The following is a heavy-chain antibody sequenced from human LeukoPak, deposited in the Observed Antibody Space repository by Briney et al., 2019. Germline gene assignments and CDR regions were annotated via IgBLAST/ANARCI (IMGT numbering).Heavy chain of an antibody. V-gene: IGHV3-30*04. J-gene: IGHJ4*02. CDR1: GFTFSSYA. D-gene: IGHD3-10*01. Sequence: GGSLRLSCAASGFTFSSYAMHWVRQAPGKGLEWVAVMSYDGSNKYYADSVKGRFTISRDNSKNTLYLQMNSLRAEDTAVYYCAKAFYYYGSGSYPPFDYWGQGTLVTVSS. CDR2: MSYDGSNK. CDR3: AKAFYYYGSGSYPPFDY.